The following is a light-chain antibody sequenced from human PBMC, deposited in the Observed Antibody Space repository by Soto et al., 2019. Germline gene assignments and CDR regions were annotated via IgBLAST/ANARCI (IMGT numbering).Light chain of an antibody. Sequence: DIQMTRSPSTLSGSVGDRVTITCRASQTISSLLVWYHQKPVKAPKLLIYKASSLESGVPSRFSGSGSGTEFCLTISSLQPYDFATYYCQQYNSYWWTFGQGTKVDIK. V-gene: IGKV1-5*03. CDR3: QQYNSYWWT. CDR2: KAS. CDR1: QTISSL. J-gene: IGKJ1*01.